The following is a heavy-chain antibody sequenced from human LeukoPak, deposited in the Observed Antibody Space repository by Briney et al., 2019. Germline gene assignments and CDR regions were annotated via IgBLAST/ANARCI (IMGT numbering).Heavy chain of an antibody. CDR3: ARAPTFSGWFDY. J-gene: IGHJ4*02. V-gene: IGHV3-21*01. Sequence: GGSLRLSCAASGFTFSSYSMNWVRRAPGKGLEWVSSISSSSSYIYYADSVKGRFTISRDNAKNSLYLQMNSLRAEDTAVYYCARAPTFSGWFDYWGQGTLVTVSS. CDR1: GFTFSSYS. D-gene: IGHD6-19*01. CDR2: ISSSSSYI.